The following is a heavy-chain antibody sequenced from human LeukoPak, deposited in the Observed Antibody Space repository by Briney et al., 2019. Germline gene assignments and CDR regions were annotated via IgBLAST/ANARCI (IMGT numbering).Heavy chain of an antibody. J-gene: IGHJ5*02. Sequence: ASVKVSCKASGYTFTGYYMHWVRQAPGQGLEWMGWINPNSGGTNYAQKFQGRVTMTRATSISTAYMELSRLRSDDTAVYYCARPITIFSTNWFDPWGEGTLVTVSS. V-gene: IGHV1-2*02. CDR1: GYTFTGYY. CDR2: INPNSGGT. D-gene: IGHD3-9*01. CDR3: ARPITIFSTNWFDP.